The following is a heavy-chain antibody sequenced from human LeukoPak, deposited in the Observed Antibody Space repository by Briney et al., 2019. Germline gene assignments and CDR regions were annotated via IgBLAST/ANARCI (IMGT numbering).Heavy chain of an antibody. D-gene: IGHD6-19*01. J-gene: IGHJ6*02. Sequence: SGGSLRLSCAASGFTVSSNYMSWVRQAPGKGLEWVSVIYSGGSTYYADSVKGRFTISRDNSKNTLYLQMNSLRAEDTAVYYCATSSGWYGREEGMDVWGQGTTVTVSS. CDR1: GFTVSSNY. V-gene: IGHV3-53*01. CDR3: ATSSGWYGREEGMDV. CDR2: IYSGGST.